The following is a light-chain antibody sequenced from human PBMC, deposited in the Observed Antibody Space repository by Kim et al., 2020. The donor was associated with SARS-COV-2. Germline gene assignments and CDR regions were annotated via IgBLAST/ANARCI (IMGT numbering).Light chain of an antibody. CDR1: SSDVGGYNY. V-gene: IGLV2-14*01. CDR3: SSYTSSSLYV. Sequence: QSALTQPASVSGSPGQSITISCTGTSSDVGGYNYVSWYQQHPGKAPKLMIYDVSKRPSGVSNRFSGSKSGNTASLTISGLQAEDKADYYCSSYTSSSLYVFGTGTKVTVL. CDR2: DVS. J-gene: IGLJ1*01.